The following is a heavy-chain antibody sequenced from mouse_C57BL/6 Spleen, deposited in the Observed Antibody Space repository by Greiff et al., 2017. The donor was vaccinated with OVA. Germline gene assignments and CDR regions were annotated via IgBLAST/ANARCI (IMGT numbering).Heavy chain of an antibody. D-gene: IGHD2-4*01. J-gene: IGHJ2*01. V-gene: IGHV1-81*01. CDR2: IYPRSGNT. Sequence: QVHVKQSGAELARPGASVKLSCKASGYTFTSYGISWVKQRTGQGLEWIGEIYPRSGNTYYNEKFKGKATLTADKSSSTAYMELRSLTSEDSAVYFCARFYDYDEGVDYWGQGTTLTVSS. CDR1: GYTFTSYG. CDR3: ARFYDYDEGVDY.